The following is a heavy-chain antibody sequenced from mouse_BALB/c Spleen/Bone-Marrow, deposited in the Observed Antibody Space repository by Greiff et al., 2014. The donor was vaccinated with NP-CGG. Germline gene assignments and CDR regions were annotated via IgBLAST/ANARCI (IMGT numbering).Heavy chain of an antibody. Sequence: VQLQQSGAELVRPGASVTLSCKASGYKFTDYEMHWVKQTPVHGLEWIGSIDPETGGTAYNQNFKGKATLTAYRSSTTAYMELRSLTSEDSAVYYCTREGIYFGYDVPMDYWGQGTSVTVSS. CDR3: TREGIYFGYDVPMDY. CDR2: IDPETGGT. J-gene: IGHJ4*01. D-gene: IGHD2-2*01. CDR1: GYKFTDYE. V-gene: IGHV1-15*01.